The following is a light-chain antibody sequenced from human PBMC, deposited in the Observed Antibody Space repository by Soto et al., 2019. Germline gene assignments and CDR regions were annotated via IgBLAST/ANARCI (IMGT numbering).Light chain of an antibody. CDR1: SSDVGGYNY. J-gene: IGLJ1*01. Sequence: LTQPASVSGSPGQSITISCTGTSSDVGGYNYVSWYQQHPGKAPKLMIYEVSNRPSGVSNRFSGSKSGNTASLTISGLQAEDEADYYCSSYTSSPLYVFGTGTKVTVL. CDR2: EVS. CDR3: SSYTSSPLYV. V-gene: IGLV2-14*01.